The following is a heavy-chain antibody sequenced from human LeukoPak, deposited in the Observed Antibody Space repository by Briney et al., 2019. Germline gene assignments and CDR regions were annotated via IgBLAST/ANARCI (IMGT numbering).Heavy chain of an antibody. V-gene: IGHV3-23*01. J-gene: IGHJ1*01. CDR1: GFTFSSHG. CDR3: AKDDDWGRYKH. D-gene: IGHD3-16*01. CDR2: ISPSGDIT. Sequence: GGSLRLSCAASGFTFSSHGMNWVRQAPGKGLEWVSGISPSGDITYYTDSVRGRFTISRDNFKNTLSLQVNSLRAEDTAMYYCAKDDDWGRYKHWGQGTLVTVSS.